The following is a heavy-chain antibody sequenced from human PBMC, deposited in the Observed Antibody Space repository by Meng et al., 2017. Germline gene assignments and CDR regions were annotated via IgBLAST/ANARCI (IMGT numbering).Heavy chain of an antibody. J-gene: IGHJ4*02. CDR1: AFTFSSYA. V-gene: IGHV3-30*01. Sequence: QLLLWVSGGGVVPPGRYLSFSCAGSAFTFSSYAMHRVRQAPGKGLGWVAVISYDGSDKYYADSVKGRFTISRDNSKNTLYLQMNSLGAEDTAVYYCARVQQWLAYDYWGQGTLVTVSS. CDR2: ISYDGSDK. CDR3: ARVQQWLAYDY. D-gene: IGHD6-19*01.